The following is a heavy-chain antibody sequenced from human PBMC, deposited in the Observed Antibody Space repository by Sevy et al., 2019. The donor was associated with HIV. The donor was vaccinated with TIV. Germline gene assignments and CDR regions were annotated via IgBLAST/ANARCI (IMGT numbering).Heavy chain of an antibody. Sequence: GESLKISCAASGFTFSSYAMHWVRQAPGKGLEWVAVISYDGSNKYYAASVKGRFTISRDNSKNTLYLQMNSLRAEDTAVYYCARDPTTMIVEEHSHFDYWGQGTLVTVSS. CDR3: ARDPTTMIVEEHSHFDY. D-gene: IGHD3-22*01. V-gene: IGHV3-30-3*01. J-gene: IGHJ4*02. CDR1: GFTFSSYA. CDR2: ISYDGSNK.